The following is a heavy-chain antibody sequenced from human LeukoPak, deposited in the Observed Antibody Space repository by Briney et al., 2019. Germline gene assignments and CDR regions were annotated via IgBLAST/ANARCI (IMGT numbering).Heavy chain of an antibody. Sequence: PSETLSLTCTVSGGSISTYHWSWIRQPPGKGLEWIGDIYCSGSTNYNPSLKSRVTISVDTSKNQFSLNLSSVTAADTAVYYCARDRSNGYNLFDYWGQGTLVTVSS. V-gene: IGHV4-59*01. J-gene: IGHJ4*02. CDR1: GGSISTYH. CDR3: ARDRSNGYNLFDY. CDR2: IYCSGST. D-gene: IGHD5-24*01.